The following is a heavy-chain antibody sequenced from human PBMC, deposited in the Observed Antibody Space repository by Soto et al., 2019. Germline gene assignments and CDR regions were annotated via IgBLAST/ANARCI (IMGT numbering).Heavy chain of an antibody. CDR1: GYSFSSYW. V-gene: IGHV5-51*01. CDR3: ARGGTVTMFGY. J-gene: IGHJ4*02. Sequence: GESLKISCKASGYSFSSYWIGWVRQMPGKGLEWMGIIYPGDSDTKYSPSLQGQVTISADTSITTAYLQWRSTKAPDTGIYHCARGGTVTMFGYWGLGTXVTVSS. D-gene: IGHD3-10*02. CDR2: IYPGDSDT.